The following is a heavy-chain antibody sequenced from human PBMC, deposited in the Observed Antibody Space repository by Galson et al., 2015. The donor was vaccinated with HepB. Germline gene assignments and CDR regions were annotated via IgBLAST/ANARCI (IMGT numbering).Heavy chain of an antibody. Sequence: SVKVSCKASGYTFTSYAMHWVRQAPGQRLEWMGWINAGNGNTKYSQKFQGRVTITRDTSASTAYMELSSLRSEDTAVYYCASTGYDILTGYYRYCYYYYMDVWGKGTTVTVSS. V-gene: IGHV1-3*01. CDR3: ASTGYDILTGYYRYCYYYYMDV. J-gene: IGHJ6*03. D-gene: IGHD3-9*01. CDR2: INAGNGNT. CDR1: GYTFTSYA.